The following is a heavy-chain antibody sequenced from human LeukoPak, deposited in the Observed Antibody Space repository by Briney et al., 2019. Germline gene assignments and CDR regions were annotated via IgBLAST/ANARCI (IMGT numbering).Heavy chain of an antibody. Sequence: SQTLSLTCTVSGGSISSGSYYWSWIRQPAGKGLEWIGRIYTSGSTNYNPSLKSRVTISVDTSKNQFSLKLSSVTAADTAVYYCARDNYAYRLDLWGQGTLVSVSS. CDR3: ARDNYAYRLDL. J-gene: IGHJ5*02. CDR2: IYTSGST. CDR1: GGSISSGSYY. D-gene: IGHD3-16*01. V-gene: IGHV4-61*02.